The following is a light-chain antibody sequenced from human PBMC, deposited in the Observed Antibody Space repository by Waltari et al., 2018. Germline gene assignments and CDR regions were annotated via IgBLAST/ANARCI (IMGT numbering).Light chain of an antibody. J-gene: IGKJ2*01. CDR3: QQYNNWPFYT. CDR2: GAS. CDR1: QSVSSN. Sequence: ETVMTQSPATLSVSPGDRATLPCRASQSVSSNLAWYQQKPGQAPRLLIYGASTRATGIPARFSGSGSGTEFTLTISSLQSEDFAVYYCQQYNNWPFYTFGQGTKLEI. V-gene: IGKV3-15*01.